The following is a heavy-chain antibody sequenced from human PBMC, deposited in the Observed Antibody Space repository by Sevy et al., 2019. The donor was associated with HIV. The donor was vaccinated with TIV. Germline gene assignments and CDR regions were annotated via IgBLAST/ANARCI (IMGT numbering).Heavy chain of an antibody. Sequence: SETLSLTCTVSGGSISSNTYYWGWIRQPPGKGLEWIGSFYSSGNTYYNPSLKSRVTISVDTLKNQFSLKLSSLTAADTAAYYCARHEVLNFDFWGQGTLVTVSS. V-gene: IGHV4-39*01. CDR3: ARHEVLNFDF. J-gene: IGHJ4*02. CDR2: FYSSGNT. D-gene: IGHD3-10*01. CDR1: GGSISSNTYY.